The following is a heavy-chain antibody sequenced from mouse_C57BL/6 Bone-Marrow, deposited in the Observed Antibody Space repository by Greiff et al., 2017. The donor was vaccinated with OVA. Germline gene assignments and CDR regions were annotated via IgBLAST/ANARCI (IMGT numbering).Heavy chain of an antibody. CDR3: ISNQSWFAY. J-gene: IGHJ3*01. D-gene: IGHD2-5*01. V-gene: IGHV1-15*01. CDR2: IDPETGGT. Sequence: VQLQQSGAELVRPGASVTLSCKASGYTFTDYEMHWVKQTPVHGLEWIGAIDPETGGTAYNQPFTGKAILPADKSSSTAYMELLSLTSEDSAVYYCISNQSWFAYWGQGTLVTVSA. CDR1: GYTFTDYE.